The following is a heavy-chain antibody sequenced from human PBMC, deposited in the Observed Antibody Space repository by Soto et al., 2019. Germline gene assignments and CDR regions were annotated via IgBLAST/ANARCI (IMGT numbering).Heavy chain of an antibody. CDR2: ISSRNNDM. CDR3: ARDVNGGFCGA. D-gene: IGHD2-21*01. Sequence: EVQLVESGGGLVKPGGSLRLSCAASGFTFSSYSMNWVRQAPGKGLEWVSTISSRNNDMYYVDSVKGRFTISRDNARNSVYLQRKSLRADDTAVYYCARDVNGGFCGAWGQGTLVTVSS. CDR1: GFTFSSYS. V-gene: IGHV3-21*01. J-gene: IGHJ5*02.